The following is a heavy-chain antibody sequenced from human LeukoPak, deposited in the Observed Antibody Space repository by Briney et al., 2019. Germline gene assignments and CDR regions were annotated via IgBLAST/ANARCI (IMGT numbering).Heavy chain of an antibody. V-gene: IGHV3-11*04. J-gene: IGHJ4*02. Sequence: GGSLRLSCAASGFTFSDYYMTWIRQAPGMGLEWISYISSSGRSIYYADSVKGRFTISRDNAKNSLYLQMNGLRAEDTAVYYCARDGGVHDYWGQGTLVTVSS. CDR2: ISSSGRSI. D-gene: IGHD3-16*01. CDR1: GFTFSDYY. CDR3: ARDGGVHDY.